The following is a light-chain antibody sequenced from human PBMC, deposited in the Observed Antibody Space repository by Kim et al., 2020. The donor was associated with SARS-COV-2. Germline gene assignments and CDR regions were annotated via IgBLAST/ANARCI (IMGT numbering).Light chain of an antibody. Sequence: PGDGATLSCRASQSIDRDLAWYQQKPGQPPRLLIYDSSTRAPGIPARFRGSGSGTEFTLTFNSLQSEDLAVYYCQHYNAWPPWTFGRGTKL. CDR3: QHYNAWPPWT. CDR1: QSIDRD. CDR2: DSS. J-gene: IGKJ1*01. V-gene: IGKV3-15*01.